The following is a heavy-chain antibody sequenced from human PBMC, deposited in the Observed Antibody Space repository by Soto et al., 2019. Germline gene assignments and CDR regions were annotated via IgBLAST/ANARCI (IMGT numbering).Heavy chain of an antibody. V-gene: IGHV4-59*08. J-gene: IGHJ4*02. CDR2: IYYSGST. CDR3: ASQYYYDSSGYYSYYFDY. CDR1: GGSISSYY. D-gene: IGHD3-22*01. Sequence: TSETLSLTCTVSGGSISSYYWSWIRQPPGKGLEWIGYIYYSGSTNYNPSLKSRVTISVDTSKNQFSLKLSSVTAADTAVYYCASQYYYDSSGYYSYYFDYWGQGTLVTVPQ.